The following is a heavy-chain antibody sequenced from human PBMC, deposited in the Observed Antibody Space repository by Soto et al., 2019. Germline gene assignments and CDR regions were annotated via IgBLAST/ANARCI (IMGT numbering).Heavy chain of an antibody. CDR2: ISPYNDYT. J-gene: IGHJ6*02. Sequence: ASVKVSWKASGDTFMRYGITWVRQAPGQGLEWMGWISPYNDYTIYAQKLQGRVTMTTDTSTRTVYMELRGLKSDDTAVYYCARGGYYDNSWGKLSHYGLDVWGQGTSVTFSS. CDR1: GDTFMRYG. D-gene: IGHD3-16*01. CDR3: ARGGYYDNSWGKLSHYGLDV. V-gene: IGHV1-18*01.